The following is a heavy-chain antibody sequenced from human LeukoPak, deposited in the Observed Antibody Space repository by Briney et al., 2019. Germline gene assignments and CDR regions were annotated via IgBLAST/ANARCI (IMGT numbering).Heavy chain of an antibody. CDR1: DGSFSGYY. Sequence: SETLSLTCGVYDGSFSGYYWSWIRQPPGKGLEWIGEVSQTGSGITNYNPSLKSRVTISADTSKNQFSLKLSSVTAADTAVYYCARGRGSSPYYYYYYMDVWGKGTTVTVSS. CDR3: ARGRGSSPYYYYYYMDV. J-gene: IGHJ6*03. D-gene: IGHD6-6*01. V-gene: IGHV4-34*01. CDR2: VSQTGSGIT.